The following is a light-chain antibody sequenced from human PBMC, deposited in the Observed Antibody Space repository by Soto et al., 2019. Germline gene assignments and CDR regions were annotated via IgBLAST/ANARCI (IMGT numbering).Light chain of an antibody. J-gene: IGLJ2*01. CDR1: SSDVGDYNY. CDR2: EVS. CDR3: SSYAGKGV. Sequence: QSALTQPPSASGSPGQSVTISCTGASSDVGDYNYVSWYQQHPGKAPKLMIYEVSKRPSGVPDRFSGSKSGNTASLTVSGLQAEDAADYYCSSYAGKGVFGGGTQLTVL. V-gene: IGLV2-8*01.